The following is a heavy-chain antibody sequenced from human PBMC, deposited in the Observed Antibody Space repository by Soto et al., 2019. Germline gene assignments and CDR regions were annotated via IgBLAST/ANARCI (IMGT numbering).Heavy chain of an antibody. J-gene: IGHJ6*02. V-gene: IGHV3-48*02. Sequence: PGGSLRLSCAASGFTFSSYSMNWVRQAPGKGLEWVSYISSSSSTIYYADSVKGRFTISRDNAKNSLYLQMNSLRDEDTAVYYCARDQDIVVVPAAIGYYYYYGMDVWGQGTTVTVS. CDR1: GFTFSSYS. CDR3: ARDQDIVVVPAAIGYYYYYGMDV. CDR2: ISSSSSTI. D-gene: IGHD2-2*01.